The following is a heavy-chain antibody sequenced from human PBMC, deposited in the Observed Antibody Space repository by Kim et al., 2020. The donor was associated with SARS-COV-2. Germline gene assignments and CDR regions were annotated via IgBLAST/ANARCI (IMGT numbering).Heavy chain of an antibody. CDR2: ST. V-gene: IGHV3-53*01. J-gene: IGHJ6*02. Sequence: STYYADSVKGRFTISRDNSKNTLHLQMNSLRAEDTAVYYCARDLDYYGMDVWGQGTTVTVSS. CDR3: ARDLDYYGMDV. D-gene: IGHD3-16*01.